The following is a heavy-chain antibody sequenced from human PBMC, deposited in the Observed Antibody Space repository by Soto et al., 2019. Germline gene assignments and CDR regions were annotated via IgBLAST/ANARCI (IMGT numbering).Heavy chain of an antibody. CDR3: ARHNVGGYFRMGGDYYYMDV. J-gene: IGHJ6*03. CDR2: IYPGDSDT. CDR1: GYSFTSYW. V-gene: IGHV5-51*01. Sequence: GESLKISCKGSGYSFTSYWIGWVRQMPGKGLEWMGIIYPGDSDTRYSPSFQGQVTISADQSISTAYLQWSSLKASDTAMYYCARHNVGGYFRMGGDYYYMDVWGKGTTVTVSS. D-gene: IGHD3-9*01.